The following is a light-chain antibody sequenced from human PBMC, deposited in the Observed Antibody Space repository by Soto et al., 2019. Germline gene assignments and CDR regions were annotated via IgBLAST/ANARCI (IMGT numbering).Light chain of an antibody. V-gene: IGKV3-20*01. CDR2: GAS. CDR3: QQHGGSPIT. CDR1: QSVSSY. J-gene: IGKJ5*01. Sequence: EIVLTQSPATLSLSPGERATLSCRASQSVSSYLAWHQQKPGQTPRLLVYGASSRATGIPDRFSGSGSGTDFTLTISRLEPEDFAVYYCQQHGGSPITFGQGTRLEI.